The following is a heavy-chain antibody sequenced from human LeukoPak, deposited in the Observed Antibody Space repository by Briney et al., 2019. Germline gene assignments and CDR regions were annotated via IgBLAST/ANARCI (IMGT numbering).Heavy chain of an antibody. D-gene: IGHD6-13*01. Sequence: KPSETLSLTCTVSGGSVSSTSYYWGWIRQPPGKGLEWIGSVYYTGSTYYNSSLKSRVTISVDTSENQFSLKLSSVTAADTAVYYCARLAAAGTIDYWGQGTLVTVSS. CDR2: VYYTGST. J-gene: IGHJ4*02. CDR1: GGSVSSTSYY. V-gene: IGHV4-39*07. CDR3: ARLAAAGTIDY.